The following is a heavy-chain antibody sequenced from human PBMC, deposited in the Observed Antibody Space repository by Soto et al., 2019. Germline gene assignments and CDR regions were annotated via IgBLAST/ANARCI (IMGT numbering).Heavy chain of an antibody. J-gene: IGHJ6*02. CDR2: ISAYNGNT. CDR3: ARDHGCRFGYGSGSYQCNYYYYYGMDV. D-gene: IGHD3-10*01. V-gene: IGHV1-18*01. Sequence: ASVKVSYKASGYTFTSYGISWVRQAPGQGLEWMGWISAYNGNTNYAQKLQGRVTMTTDTSTSTAYMELRSLRSDDTAVYYCARDHGCRFGYGSGSYQCNYYYYYGMDVWGQGTTVTVSS. CDR1: GYTFTSYG.